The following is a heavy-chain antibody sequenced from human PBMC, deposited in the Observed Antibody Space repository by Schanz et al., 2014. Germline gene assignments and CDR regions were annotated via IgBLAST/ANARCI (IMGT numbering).Heavy chain of an antibody. Sequence: VQLVESGGGLVQPGGSLRLSCAAYGFTLSSYAMHWVRQAPGKGLEWVANIKQHGNEKYYVDSVKGRFTISRDNAKISLYLQMNSLRVEDTAVYYCARDTSYGMDVWGQGTTVTVSS. CDR1: GFTLSSYA. CDR3: ARDTSYGMDV. V-gene: IGHV3-7*04. CDR2: IKQHGNEK. J-gene: IGHJ6*02.